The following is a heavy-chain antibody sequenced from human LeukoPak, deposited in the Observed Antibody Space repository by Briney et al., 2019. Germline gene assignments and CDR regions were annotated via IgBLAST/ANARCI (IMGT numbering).Heavy chain of an antibody. CDR1: GFTVSSNY. J-gene: IGHJ4*02. CDR3: AKGGEGGSHRYFEY. CDR2: VYSGGST. D-gene: IGHD1-26*01. Sequence: GGSLRLSCVASGFTVSSNYMSWVRQAPGRGLEWVSVVYSGGSTYYADSVKGRFTISRDNSKNTLYLQMNSLRAEDTAVYYCAKGGEGGSHRYFEYWGQGTLVTVSS. V-gene: IGHV3-66*01.